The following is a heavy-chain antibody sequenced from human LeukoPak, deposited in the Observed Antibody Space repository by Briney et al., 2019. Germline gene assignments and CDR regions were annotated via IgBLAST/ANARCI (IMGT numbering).Heavy chain of an antibody. Sequence: SETLSLTCTVSGGSISSSSYYWGWIRQPPGKGLEWIGSIYYSGSTYYNPSLKSRVTISVDTSKNQFSLKLSSVTAADTAVYYCAREGLYYDSSGYYYVDAFDIWGQGTMVTVSS. D-gene: IGHD3-22*01. CDR3: AREGLYYDSSGYYYVDAFDI. CDR2: IYYSGST. V-gene: IGHV4-39*07. CDR1: GGSISSSSYY. J-gene: IGHJ3*02.